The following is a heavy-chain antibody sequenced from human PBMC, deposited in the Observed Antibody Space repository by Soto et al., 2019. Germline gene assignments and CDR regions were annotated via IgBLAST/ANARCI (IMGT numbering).Heavy chain of an antibody. V-gene: IGHV1-8*01. CDR2: MNPDSGNT. Sequence: QVQLVQSGAEVRTPGASVKVSCKASGYTFTSYDINWVRQATGQGPEWMGWMNPDSGNTGYVQKFQGRVTMTRNTAISTAYMALSSLRSEDTAVYYCARSVGGSNVNFDYWGKGTLVTVSS. J-gene: IGHJ4*02. CDR1: GYTFTSYD. CDR3: ARSVGGSNVNFDY. D-gene: IGHD3-10*01.